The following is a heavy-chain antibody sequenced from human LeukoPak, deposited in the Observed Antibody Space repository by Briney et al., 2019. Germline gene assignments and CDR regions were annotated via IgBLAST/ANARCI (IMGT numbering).Heavy chain of an antibody. CDR2: IYTSGST. CDR3: ARVDSSGYYGWFDP. V-gene: IGHV4-61*02. J-gene: IGHJ5*02. Sequence: SSETLSLTCTVSGGSISSGSYYWSWIRQPAGKGLEWIGRIYTSGSTNYNPSLKSRVTVSVDTSKNQFSLKLSSVTAADTAVYYCARVDSSGYYGWFDPWGQGTLVTVSS. D-gene: IGHD3-22*01. CDR1: GGSISSGSYY.